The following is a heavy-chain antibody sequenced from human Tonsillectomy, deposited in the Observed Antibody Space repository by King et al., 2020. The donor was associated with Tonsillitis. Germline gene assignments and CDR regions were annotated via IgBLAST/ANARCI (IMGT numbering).Heavy chain of an antibody. Sequence: VQLVESGGAWVQPGGSLRLSCAASGFAFSSYAMSWVRQAPGKGPEWVSAITDSGSKTYYADSVEGRLTISRDNSKNTLYLQMNIRRAEDTAIYYCARGSWGVGPYYGMDVSGRATTVPVSS. CDR3: ARGSWGVGPYYGMDV. CDR1: GFAFSSYA. D-gene: IGHD1-26*01. V-gene: IGHV3-23*04. J-gene: IGHJ6*02. CDR2: ITDSGSKT.